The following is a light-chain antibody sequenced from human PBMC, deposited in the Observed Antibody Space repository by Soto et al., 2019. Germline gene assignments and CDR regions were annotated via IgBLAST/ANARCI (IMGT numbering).Light chain of an antibody. J-gene: IGLJ2*01. V-gene: IGLV1-44*01. CDR1: RSNIGSNT. CDR3: AAWDACVNGYVV. Sequence: QSVLTQPPSASGTPGQRVTNSCSGSRSNIGSNTVNWYQQLPGTAPKLLIYSNNLRPSGVPDRFSGSKSGTSASLPISGLQSEDEADYYCAAWDACVNGYVVFGGGTKVTVL. CDR2: SNN.